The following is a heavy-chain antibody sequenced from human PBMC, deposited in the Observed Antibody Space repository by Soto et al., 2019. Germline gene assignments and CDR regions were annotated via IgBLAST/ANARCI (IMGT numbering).Heavy chain of an antibody. CDR2: IDPSDSYT. CDR3: ARPLHYYYGMDV. CDR1: GYSFTSYW. J-gene: IGHJ6*02. V-gene: IGHV5-10-1*01. D-gene: IGHD3-16*02. Sequence: PGESLKISCKGSGYSFTSYWISWVRQMPGKGLAWMGRIDPSDSYTNYSPSFQGHVTISADKSISTAYLQWSSLKASDTAMYYCARPLHYYYGMDVWGQGTTVTVSS.